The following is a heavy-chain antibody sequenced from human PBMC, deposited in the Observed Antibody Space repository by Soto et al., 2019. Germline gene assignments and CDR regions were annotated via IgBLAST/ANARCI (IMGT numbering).Heavy chain of an antibody. CDR2: ISYDGSNK. V-gene: IGHV3-30*18. J-gene: IGHJ4*02. CDR3: AKDRYDSSGYPDY. Sequence: QVQLVESGGGVVQPGRSLRLSCAASGFTFSSYGMHWVRQAPGKGLEWVAVISYDGSNKYYADSVKGRFTISRDNSKNTLYLQINSLRAEDTAVYYCAKDRYDSSGYPDYWGQGTLVTVSS. D-gene: IGHD3-22*01. CDR1: GFTFSSYG.